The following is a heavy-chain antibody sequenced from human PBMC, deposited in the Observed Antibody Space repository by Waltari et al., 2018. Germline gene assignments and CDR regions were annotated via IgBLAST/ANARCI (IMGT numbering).Heavy chain of an antibody. CDR3: ARSLSEDDFWSGFIDY. V-gene: IGHV1-8*01. CDR1: GYTFTIHA. Sequence: QVQLVQSGAEVKKPGASVKVSCKASGYTFTIHALNWVRPAPGQGLEWMGWMNPNSGNTGYAQKFQGRVTMTRNTSISTAYMELSSLRSEDTAMYYCARSLSEDDFWSGFIDYWGQGTLVTVSS. D-gene: IGHD3-3*01. CDR2: MNPNSGNT. J-gene: IGHJ4*02.